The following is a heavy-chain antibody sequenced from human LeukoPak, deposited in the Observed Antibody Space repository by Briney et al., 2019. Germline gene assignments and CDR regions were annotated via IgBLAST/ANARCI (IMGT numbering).Heavy chain of an antibody. Sequence: GGSLRLSCAASGFIFSSYSMNWVPQAPGKGPEWVSSIMSSSSQIYYVDSVRGRFTISRDNARNSLYLQMNSMRAEDTAVYYCATTRAPSNGRVLYYMDVWGKGTTVTVSS. CDR2: IMSSSSQI. CDR1: GFIFSSYS. J-gene: IGHJ6*03. CDR3: ATTRAPSNGRVLYYMDV. V-gene: IGHV3-21*01. D-gene: IGHD1-1*01.